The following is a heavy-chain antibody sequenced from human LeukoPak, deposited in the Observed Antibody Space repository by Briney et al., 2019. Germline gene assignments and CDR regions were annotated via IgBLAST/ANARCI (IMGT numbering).Heavy chain of an antibody. D-gene: IGHD6-25*01. CDR1: GFTFSSYG. CDR2: ISYDGSNK. Sequence: GGSLRLSCAASGFTFSSYGMHWVRQAPGKGLEWVAVISYDGSNKYYADSVEGRFTISRDNSKNTLYLQMNSLRAEDTAVYYCAKGGDYFDYWGQGTLVTVSS. J-gene: IGHJ4*02. V-gene: IGHV3-30*18. CDR3: AKGGDYFDY.